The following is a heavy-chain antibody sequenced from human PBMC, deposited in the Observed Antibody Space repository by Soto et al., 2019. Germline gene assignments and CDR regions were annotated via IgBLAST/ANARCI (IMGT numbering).Heavy chain of an antibody. D-gene: IGHD2-21*02. CDR3: ARVRGTYCGGDCYPPTPNWFDP. Sequence: PSETLSLTCTVSGGSISGGDYYWSWIRQPPGKGLEWIGYIYYSGSTYYNPSLKSRVTISVDTSKNQFSLKLSSVTAADTAVYYCARVRGTYCGGDCYPPTPNWFDPWGQGTLVTVSS. CDR2: IYYSGST. CDR1: GGSISGGDYY. J-gene: IGHJ5*02. V-gene: IGHV4-30-4*01.